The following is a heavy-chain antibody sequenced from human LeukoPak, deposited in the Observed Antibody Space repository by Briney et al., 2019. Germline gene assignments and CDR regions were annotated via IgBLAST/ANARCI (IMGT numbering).Heavy chain of an antibody. CDR1: GGSFSGYY. CDR3: GTGVIITEGWD. V-gene: IGHV4-34*01. Sequence: SQTLSLTCAVYGGSFSGYYWSWIRQPPGKGLEWIGSIYYSGSTYYNPSLKSRVTISVDTSKNQFSLKLNSMTAADTAVYYCGTGVIITEGWDWGQGTLVTVSS. J-gene: IGHJ4*02. CDR2: IYYSGST. D-gene: IGHD3-22*01.